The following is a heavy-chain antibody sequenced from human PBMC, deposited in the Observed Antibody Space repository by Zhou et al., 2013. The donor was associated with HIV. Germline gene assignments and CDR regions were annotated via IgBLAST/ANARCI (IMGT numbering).Heavy chain of an antibody. J-gene: IGHJ4*02. V-gene: IGHV1-69*12. Sequence: QVQLVQSGAEVKKPGSSVKSPARLLEAASAAMLSVGCDRPLDKGLRWMGGIIPIFGTGNYAQKFQGRVTITADESTYTAYMEVRSLRSGDTAVYYCGRVLLDRSDYWGQGTLVTVSS. CDR3: GRVLLDRSDY. CDR2: IIPIFGTG. CDR1: EAASAAML.